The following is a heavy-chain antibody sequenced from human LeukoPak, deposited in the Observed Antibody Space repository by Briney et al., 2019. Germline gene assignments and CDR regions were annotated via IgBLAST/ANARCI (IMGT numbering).Heavy chain of an antibody. CDR1: GFTFSSYS. Sequence: GGSLRLSCAAFGFTFSSYSMNWVRQAPGKGLEWVSSISSSSSYIYYADSVKGRFTISRDNAKNSLYLQMNSLRAEDTAVYYCARGATRGRYFDWSLRAHFDYWGQGTLVTVSS. D-gene: IGHD3-9*01. V-gene: IGHV3-21*01. CDR2: ISSSSSYI. CDR3: ARGATRGRYFDWSLRAHFDY. J-gene: IGHJ4*02.